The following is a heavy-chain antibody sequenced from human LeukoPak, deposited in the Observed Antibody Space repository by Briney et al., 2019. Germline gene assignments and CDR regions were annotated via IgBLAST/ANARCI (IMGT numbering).Heavy chain of an antibody. CDR2: INPNSGDT. CDR1: GYTFTGYY. CDR3: ARDGLHGGPVPPRY. Sequence: ASVKVSCKASGYTFTGYYMHWVRQAPGQGLEWMGWINPNSGDTNYAQKLQGRVTMTTDTSTSTAYMELRSLRSDDTAVYYCARDGLHGGPVPPRYWGQGTLVTVSS. V-gene: IGHV1-2*02. D-gene: IGHD4-17*01. J-gene: IGHJ4*02.